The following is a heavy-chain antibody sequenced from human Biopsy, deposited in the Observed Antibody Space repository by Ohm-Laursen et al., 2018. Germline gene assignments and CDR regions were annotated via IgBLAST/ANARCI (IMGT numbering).Heavy chain of an antibody. J-gene: IGHJ3*02. CDR3: ARGTGRYYVYGAFDI. Sequence: GTLSLTCSVSGDSISSYYWSWIRQPAGKGLEWIGRIYTSGSPNYNLSLESRVTMSVDTSKNQFSLNLRSVTAADTAVYYCARGTGRYYVYGAFDIWGQGTVVTVSS. D-gene: IGHD1-26*01. CDR1: GDSISSYY. CDR2: IYTSGSP. V-gene: IGHV4-4*07.